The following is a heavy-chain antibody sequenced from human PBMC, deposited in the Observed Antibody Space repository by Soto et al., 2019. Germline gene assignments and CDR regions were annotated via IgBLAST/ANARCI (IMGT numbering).Heavy chain of an antibody. CDR1: GFTFSSYA. V-gene: IGHV3-23*01. D-gene: IGHD3-3*01. J-gene: IGHJ6*02. CDR3: AKGRIAYYDFWSGPPNPGRYYGMDV. Sequence: GGSLRLSCAASGFTFSSYAMSWVRQAPGKGLEWVSAISGSGGSTYYADSVKGRFTISRDNSKNTLYLQMNSLRAEDTAVYYCAKGRIAYYDFWSGPPNPGRYYGMDVWGQGTTVTVSS. CDR2: ISGSGGST.